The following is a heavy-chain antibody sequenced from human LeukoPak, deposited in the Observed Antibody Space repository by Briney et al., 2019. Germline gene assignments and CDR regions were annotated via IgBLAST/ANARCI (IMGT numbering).Heavy chain of an antibody. CDR2: TYYRSRWYN. V-gene: IGHV6-1*01. CDR3: ARDHDYGDYGTYEDY. Sequence: SQTLSLTCAISGDXVSSNSVAWNWVRQSPSRGLEWLGRTYYRSRWYNDYAVSAKSRITINPDTSKNQFSLQLNSVTPEDTAVYYCARDHDYGDYGTYEDYWGQGTLVTVSS. CDR1: GDXVSSNSVA. D-gene: IGHD4-17*01. J-gene: IGHJ4*02.